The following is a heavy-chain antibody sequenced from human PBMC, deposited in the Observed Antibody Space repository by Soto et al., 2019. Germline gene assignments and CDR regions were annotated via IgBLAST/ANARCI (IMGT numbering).Heavy chain of an antibody. V-gene: IGHV3-30-3*01. J-gene: IGHJ4*02. CDR2: ISYDGSNK. D-gene: IGHD6-13*01. CDR3: ARGHASSWYDGLRYFDY. CDR1: GFTFSSYA. Sequence: QVQLVESGGGVVQPGRSLRLSCAASGFTFSSYAMHWVRQAPGKGLEWVAVISYDGSNKYYADSVKGRFTTSRDNSKNTLYLQMNSLRAEDTAVYYCARGHASSWYDGLRYFDYWGQGTLVTVSS.